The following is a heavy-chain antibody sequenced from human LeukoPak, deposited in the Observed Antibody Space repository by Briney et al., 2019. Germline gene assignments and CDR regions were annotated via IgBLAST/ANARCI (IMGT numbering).Heavy chain of an antibody. V-gene: IGHV3-74*01. CDR2: INSDESST. D-gene: IGHD2-15*01. CDR3: AKSRRAYCSGGSCFGLWDY. J-gene: IGHJ4*02. Sequence: PGGSLRLSCAASGFTFSTYWMHWVRQAPGKGLVWVSRINSDESSTTYADSVKGRFTISRDSAKNTLYLQMNSLRAEDTAVYYCAKSRRAYCSGGSCFGLWDYWGQGTLVTVSS. CDR1: GFTFSTYW.